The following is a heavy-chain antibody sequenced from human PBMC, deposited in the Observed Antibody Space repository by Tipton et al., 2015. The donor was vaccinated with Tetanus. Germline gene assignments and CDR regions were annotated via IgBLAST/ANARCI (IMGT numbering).Heavy chain of an antibody. D-gene: IGHD2-21*02. CDR2: VSASGNT. CDR1: GFPSTLSFSRYA. CDR3: AKLKSRGDSSAIEH. Sequence: SLRLSCTASGFPSTLSFSRYAMTWVRQVPGEGLEWVSGVSASGNTSYADSVDGRFTISRDNAKNTMYLQMNSLRAEDTATYYCAKLKSRGDSSAIEHWGQGTLVTVSS. V-gene: IGHV3-23*01. J-gene: IGHJ4*02.